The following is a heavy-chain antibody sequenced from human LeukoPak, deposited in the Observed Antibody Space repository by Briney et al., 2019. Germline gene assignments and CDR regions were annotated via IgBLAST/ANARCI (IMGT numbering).Heavy chain of an antibody. D-gene: IGHD3-10*01. CDR3: AKGKNTGSYLSHVDY. CDR2: ISWNSGSI. V-gene: IGHV3-9*01. Sequence: GGSLRLSCAASGFTFDDYAMHWVRQAPGKGLEWVSGISWNSGSIGYADSVKGRFTISRDNSKNSLYLQMNSLRTEDTALYYCAKGKNTGSYLSHVDYWGQGTLVTVSS. J-gene: IGHJ4*02. CDR1: GFTFDDYA.